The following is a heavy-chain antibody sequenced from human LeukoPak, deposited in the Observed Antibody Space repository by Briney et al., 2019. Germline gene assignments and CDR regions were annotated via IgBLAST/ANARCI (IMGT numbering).Heavy chain of an antibody. CDR3: TRVSFYDFPDS. Sequence: GGSLRLSCAASGFTFSSYEMNWVRQAPGKGLEWVSYISSSGSSIYSADSVKGRFTTSRDNAKNSLSLQMSSLRAEDTAFYYCTRVSFYDFPDSWGQGTLVTVSS. CDR1: GFTFSSYE. J-gene: IGHJ4*02. D-gene: IGHD5/OR15-5a*01. V-gene: IGHV3-48*03. CDR2: ISSSGSSI.